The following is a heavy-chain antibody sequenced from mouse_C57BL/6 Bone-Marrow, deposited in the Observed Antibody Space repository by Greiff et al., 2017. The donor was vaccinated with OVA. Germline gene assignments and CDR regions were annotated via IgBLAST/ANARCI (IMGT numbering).Heavy chain of an antibody. CDR1: GYTFTSYW. CDR2: IYPGSGST. J-gene: IGHJ1*03. V-gene: IGHV1-55*01. Sequence: VQLQQPGAELVKPGDSVKMSCKASGYTFTSYWITWVKQRPGQGLEWIGDIYPGSGSTNYNEKFKSKATLTVDTSSSTAYMQLSSLTSEDSAVYYCARGAGYYSIYWYFDVWGTVTTVTVSS. D-gene: IGHD2-5*01. CDR3: ARGAGYYSIYWYFDV.